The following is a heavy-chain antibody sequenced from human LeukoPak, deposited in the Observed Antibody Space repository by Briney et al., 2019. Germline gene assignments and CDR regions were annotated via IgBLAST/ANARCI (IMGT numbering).Heavy chain of an antibody. CDR3: AQDRFSFVH. Sequence: PSETLFLTCSVSGGSISYYYWSWIRQFPGKGLEWIGYISDGESPDYNPSLQSRVTIYVDSSKRQFFLNLTSVTAADTAVYYCAQDRFSFVHWGQGTLVTVSS. J-gene: IGHJ1*01. CDR1: GGSISYYY. D-gene: IGHD2-2*01. V-gene: IGHV4-59*01. CDR2: ISDGESP.